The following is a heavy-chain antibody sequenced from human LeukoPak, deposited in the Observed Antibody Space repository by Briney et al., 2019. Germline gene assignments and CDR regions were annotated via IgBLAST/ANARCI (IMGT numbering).Heavy chain of an antibody. Sequence: ASVEVSCKASGYTFTGYYMHWVRQAPGQGLEWMGWINPNSGGTNYAQKFQGRVTMTRDTSISTAYMELSRLRSDDTAVYYCARDLNAFNAFDIWGQGTMVTVSS. J-gene: IGHJ3*02. CDR3: ARDLNAFNAFDI. D-gene: IGHD2-2*01. CDR1: GYTFTGYY. V-gene: IGHV1-2*02. CDR2: INPNSGGT.